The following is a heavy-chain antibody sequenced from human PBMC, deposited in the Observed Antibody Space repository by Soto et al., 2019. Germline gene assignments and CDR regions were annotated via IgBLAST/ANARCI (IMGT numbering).Heavy chain of an antibody. CDR3: ARESEDLTSNFDY. Sequence: WWSLRLSCAASVFTFTSYSMNWFRQAPGKGLEWVSSISSTTNYIYYGDSMKGRFTISRDNAKNSLYLEMNSLGAEDTAVYYCARESEDLTSNFDYWGQGTLVTVSS. CDR2: ISSTTNYI. J-gene: IGHJ4*02. V-gene: IGHV3-21*06. CDR1: VFTFTSYS.